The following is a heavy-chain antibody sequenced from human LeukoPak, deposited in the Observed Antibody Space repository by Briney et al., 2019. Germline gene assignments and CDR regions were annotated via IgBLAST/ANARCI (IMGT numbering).Heavy chain of an antibody. Sequence: SETLSLTCTVSGGSINSGDYFWSWIRQHPGKGLEWIGYIYYSESTHYNPSLKTRITISVDASKNEFSLKLSSVTAADTAVYYCARGGRVVPAAMGWFDPWGQGTLVTVSS. CDR1: GGSINSGDYF. CDR2: IYYSEST. J-gene: IGHJ5*02. D-gene: IGHD2-2*01. V-gene: IGHV4-31*03. CDR3: ARGGRVVPAAMGWFDP.